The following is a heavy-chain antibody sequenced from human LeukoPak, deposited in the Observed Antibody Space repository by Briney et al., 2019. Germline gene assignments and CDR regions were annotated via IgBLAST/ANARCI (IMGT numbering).Heavy chain of an antibody. Sequence: SETLSLTCTVSGGSISSYYWSWIRQPPGKGLEWIGYIYYSGSTNYNPSLKSRVTISVDTSKNQFSLKLSSVTAADTAVYYCARDRHGGRADFDYWGQGTLVTVSS. V-gene: IGHV4-59*01. CDR2: IYYSGST. CDR3: ARDRHGGRADFDY. D-gene: IGHD4-23*01. CDR1: GGSISSYY. J-gene: IGHJ4*02.